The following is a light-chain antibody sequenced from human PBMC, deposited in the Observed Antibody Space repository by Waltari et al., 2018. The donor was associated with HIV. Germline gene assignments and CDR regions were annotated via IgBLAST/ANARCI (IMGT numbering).Light chain of an antibody. CDR3: GSSTNSNIVL. Sequence: QSALTQTASVSASPGQSVTISCTGINIAIGADKYVSWYQQHPADSPTLMIHDTTSRPGVVAGRFSASNAVNTSSLTIARRQPDDDAYYYGGSSTNSNIVLFGGGTKLTVL. CDR1: NIAIGADKY. V-gene: IGLV2-14*01. CDR2: DTT. J-gene: IGLJ2*01.